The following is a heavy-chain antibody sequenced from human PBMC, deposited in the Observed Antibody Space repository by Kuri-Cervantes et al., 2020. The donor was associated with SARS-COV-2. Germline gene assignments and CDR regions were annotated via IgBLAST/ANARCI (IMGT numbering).Heavy chain of an antibody. V-gene: IGHV4-34*01. J-gene: IGHJ6*04. CDR2: INHSGST. CDR1: GGSFSGYY. CDR3: ARDRLGSDV. Sequence: LSCAVYGGSFSGYYWSWIRQPPGKGLEWIGEINHSGSTNYNPSLKSRVTISVDTSKNQFSLKLSSVTAADTAVYYCARDRLGSDVWGKGTTVTVSS. D-gene: IGHD6-25*01.